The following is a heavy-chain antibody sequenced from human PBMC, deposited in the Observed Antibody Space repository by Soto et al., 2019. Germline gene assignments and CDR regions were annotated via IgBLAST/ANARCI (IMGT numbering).Heavy chain of an antibody. V-gene: IGHV3-21*01. D-gene: IGHD6-13*01. Sequence: EVQLVESGGGLVKPGGSLRLSCAASGFTFSSYSMNWVRQAPGKGLEWVSAISSSSSYIYYADSVKGRFTISRDNAKNSLNLQMNRLRAEDTAVYSWARGRGAAGTDSVQYYGMDVWGQGTTVTVSS. J-gene: IGHJ6*02. CDR1: GFTFSSYS. CDR3: ARGRGAAGTDSVQYYGMDV. CDR2: ISSSSSYI.